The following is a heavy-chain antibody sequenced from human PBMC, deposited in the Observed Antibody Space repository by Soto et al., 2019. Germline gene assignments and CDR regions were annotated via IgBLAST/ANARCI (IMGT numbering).Heavy chain of an antibody. Sequence: GGSLRLSCAASGFTFSSYAMSWVRQAPGKGLEWVPAISGSGGSTYYADSVKGRFTISRDNSKNTLYLQMNSLRAEDTAVYYCAKGAITIFGVAPDYYYYYYMDVWGKGTTVTVSS. J-gene: IGHJ6*03. D-gene: IGHD3-3*01. CDR3: AKGAITIFGVAPDYYYYYYMDV. V-gene: IGHV3-23*01. CDR1: GFTFSSYA. CDR2: ISGSGGST.